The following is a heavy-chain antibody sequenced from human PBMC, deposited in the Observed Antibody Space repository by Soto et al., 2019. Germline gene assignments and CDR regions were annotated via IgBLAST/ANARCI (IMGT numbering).Heavy chain of an antibody. J-gene: IGHJ4*02. Sequence: PGESLKISCKGSGYSFTSYWITWVRQMPGKGLEWMGRIDPSDSYTKYSPSFQGHVTISADKSISTAYLQWSSLKASDTAMYYCARRAGYSSGLDFDYWGQGALVTVSS. CDR2: IDPSDSYT. V-gene: IGHV5-10-1*01. D-gene: IGHD5-18*01. CDR1: GYSFTSYW. CDR3: ARRAGYSSGLDFDY.